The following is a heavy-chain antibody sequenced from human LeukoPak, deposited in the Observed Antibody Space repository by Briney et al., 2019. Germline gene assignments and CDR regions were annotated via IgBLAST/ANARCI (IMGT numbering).Heavy chain of an antibody. CDR1: GGSISSSSYY. CDR3: ARDDGAAASY. Sequence: PSETLSLTCTVSGGSISSSSYYWGWIRQPPGKGPEWIGSIYYSGSTYYNPSLKSRVTISVDTSKNQFSLKLSSVTAADTAVYYCARDDGAAASYWGQGTLVTVSS. CDR2: IYYSGST. V-gene: IGHV4-39*07. D-gene: IGHD6-13*01. J-gene: IGHJ4*02.